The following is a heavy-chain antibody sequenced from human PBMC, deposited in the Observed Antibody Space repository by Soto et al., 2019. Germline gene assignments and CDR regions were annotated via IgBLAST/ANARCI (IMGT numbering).Heavy chain of an antibody. CDR1: GGSISSGGYS. Sequence: QLQLQESGSGLVKPSQTLSLTCAVSGGSISSGGYSWSWIRQPPGKGLEWIGYVYHSGSTYYNPSRTVRFTISVDRSKNQCSLNLSSEPAADTAVYSCARWWMYAPRFDPWGHGTLVTVSS. V-gene: IGHV4-30-2*01. CDR2: VYHSGST. D-gene: IGHD2-8*01. CDR3: ARWWMYAPRFDP. J-gene: IGHJ5*02.